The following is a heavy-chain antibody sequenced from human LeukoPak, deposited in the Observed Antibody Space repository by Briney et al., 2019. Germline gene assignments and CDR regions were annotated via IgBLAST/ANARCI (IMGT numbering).Heavy chain of an antibody. D-gene: IGHD6-6*01. Sequence: GGSLRLSCAASGFTFSSYEMNWVRQAPGKGLEWVSYISSGSSSIFYADSVKGRFTISRDNAKNSLYLQMNSLRVEDTAVYYCARGGIAARFAYWGQRTLVTVSS. CDR2: ISSGSSSI. J-gene: IGHJ4*02. CDR3: ARGGIAARFAY. CDR1: GFTFSSYE. V-gene: IGHV3-48*03.